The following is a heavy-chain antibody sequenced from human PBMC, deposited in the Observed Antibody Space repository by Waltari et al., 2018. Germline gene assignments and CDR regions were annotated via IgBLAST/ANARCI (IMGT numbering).Heavy chain of an antibody. CDR3: ARPGGSYYFDY. V-gene: IGHV4-38-2*01. D-gene: IGHD1-26*01. J-gene: IGHJ4*02. Sequence: QVQLQESGPGLVKPSETLSLTCAVSGYSISTGYYWGWIRQPPGKGLEWIGYIYHSGSNYDNPSLKSRVTISVDTSKNQFSLKLSSVTAADTAVYYCARPGGSYYFDYWGQGTLVIVSS. CDR2: IYHSGSN. CDR1: GYSISTGYY.